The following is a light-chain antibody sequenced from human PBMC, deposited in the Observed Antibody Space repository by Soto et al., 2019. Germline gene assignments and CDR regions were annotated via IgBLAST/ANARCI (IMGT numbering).Light chain of an antibody. J-gene: IGLJ1*01. Sequence: QSALTQPPSASGSPGQSVTISCTGTSSDVGGYNYVSWYQQHPGKAPKLMIYEVSKRPSGVPDRFSGSKSGNTASLTVSGLQAEDEADYYCSSYTSSSTLHVFGTGTKVTVL. V-gene: IGLV2-8*01. CDR3: SSYTSSSTLHV. CDR1: SSDVGGYNY. CDR2: EVS.